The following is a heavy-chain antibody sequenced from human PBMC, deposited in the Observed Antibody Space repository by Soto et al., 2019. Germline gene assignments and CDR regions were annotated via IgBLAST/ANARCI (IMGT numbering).Heavy chain of an antibody. CDR2: IFYSGNT. CDR1: GDSVSSGSYY. Sequence: LSLTCSVSGDSVSSGSYYWSWVRQPPGKGLEWIGYIFYSGNTNYNPSLQSRVTISVDTSKNQFSLKLRSVTAADTAMYYCARHYSGSYYSHWFDPWGQGTLVTVSS. CDR3: ARHYSGSYYSHWFDP. V-gene: IGHV4-61*01. J-gene: IGHJ5*02. D-gene: IGHD1-26*01.